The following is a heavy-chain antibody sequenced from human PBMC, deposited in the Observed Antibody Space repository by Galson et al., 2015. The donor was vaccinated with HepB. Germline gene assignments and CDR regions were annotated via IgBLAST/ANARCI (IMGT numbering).Heavy chain of an antibody. CDR2: INPNSGGT. Sequence: SVKVSCKASGYTFTSYGISWVRQAPGQGLEWMGWINPNSGGTNYAQKFQGRVTMTRDTSISTAYMELSRLRSDDTAVYYCARGGYSYGTPLEDYWGQGTLVTVSS. J-gene: IGHJ4*02. CDR3: ARGGYSYGTPLEDY. V-gene: IGHV1-2*02. CDR1: GYTFTSYG. D-gene: IGHD5-18*01.